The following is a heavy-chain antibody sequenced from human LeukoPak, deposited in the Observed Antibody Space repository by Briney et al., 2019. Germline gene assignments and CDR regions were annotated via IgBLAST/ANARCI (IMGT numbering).Heavy chain of an antibody. J-gene: IGHJ4*02. CDR2: INHSGST. Sequence: PSETLSLTCAVYGGSPTGYYWSCIRQPPGKGLEWSGEINHSGSTSYNPSLKSRVTMSLHTSKNQVSRNPSSVTRADTPVYYCPSGFHYYGSGSQFDYWGQGTLVPVSS. D-gene: IGHD3-10*01. V-gene: IGHV4-34*01. CDR3: PSGFHYYGSGSQFDY. CDR1: GGSPTGYY.